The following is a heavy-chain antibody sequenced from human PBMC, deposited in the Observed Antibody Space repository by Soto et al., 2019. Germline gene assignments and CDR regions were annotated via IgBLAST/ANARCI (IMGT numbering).Heavy chain of an antibody. Sequence: QVQLVQSGAEVKKPGASVKVSCKASGYTFTSYDINWVRQATGQGLEWMGWMNPNSGNTGYAQKFQGRVTMTRNTSISTACMELSSLRSEDTAVDYCARHFPTMVRGYNGMDVGGQGTTVTVSS. J-gene: IGHJ6*02. CDR1: GYTFTSYD. D-gene: IGHD3-10*01. CDR3: ARHFPTMVRGYNGMDV. CDR2: MNPNSGNT. V-gene: IGHV1-8*01.